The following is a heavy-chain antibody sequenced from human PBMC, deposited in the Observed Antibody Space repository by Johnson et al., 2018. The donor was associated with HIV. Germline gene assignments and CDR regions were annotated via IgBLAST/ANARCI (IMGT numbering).Heavy chain of an antibody. D-gene: IGHD3-16*01. J-gene: IGHJ3*02. V-gene: IGHV3-53*01. CDR1: GFTVSSNY. CDR2: IYSGGST. Sequence: VQLVESGGGLIQPGGSLRLSCAASGFTVSSNYMSWVRQAPGKGLEWVSVIYSGGSTYYADSVKGRFTISRDNSKNTLYLQMNSLRAEDTAVYYGARVGAGGVDAFGIWGQGTMVTGSS. CDR3: ARVGAGGVDAFGI.